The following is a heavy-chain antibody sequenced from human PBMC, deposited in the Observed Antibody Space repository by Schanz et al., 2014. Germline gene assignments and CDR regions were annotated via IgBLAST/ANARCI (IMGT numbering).Heavy chain of an antibody. J-gene: IGHJ3*02. CDR2: INPNSGGT. D-gene: IGHD5-12*01. Sequence: QVQLVQSGAEVKKLGASVKVSCKASGYTFTDYYMHWVRQAPGQGLEWMGRINPNSGGTNYAQKLQGRVTMTRDTSISTAYMEMSRLISDDTAVYYRAREMLDIVATMDDDAFDIWGQGTMVTVSS. CDR3: AREMLDIVATMDDDAFDI. CDR1: GYTFTDYY. V-gene: IGHV1-2*06.